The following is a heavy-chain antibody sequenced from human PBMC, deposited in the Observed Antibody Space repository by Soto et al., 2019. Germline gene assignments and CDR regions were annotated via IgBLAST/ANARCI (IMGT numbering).Heavy chain of an antibody. D-gene: IGHD6-19*01. V-gene: IGHV4-59*01. CDR2: IYYSGNT. CDR1: GGSIIGYY. CDR3: ARGRTGRGQWVGQEH. Sequence: QVQLQESGPRLVKPPEPLSLTCSVSGGSIIGYYWSWFRQSPGKGLEWIGYIYYSGNTKYNPSLESRVTILVDTSKNQFSLKLFTVTAADTAVYYCARGRTGRGQWVGQEHWGQGTLVSVST. J-gene: IGHJ4*02.